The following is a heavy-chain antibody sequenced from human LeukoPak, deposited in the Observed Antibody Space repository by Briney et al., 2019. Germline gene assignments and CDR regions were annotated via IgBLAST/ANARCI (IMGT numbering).Heavy chain of an antibody. J-gene: IGHJ4*02. CDR1: GYTFTGYY. V-gene: IGHV1-2*02. CDR2: INPNSGGT. D-gene: IGHD5-18*01. CDR3: ARVRGATAMVNFDY. Sequence: ASVKVSCKASGYTFTGYYMHWVRQAPGQGLEWMGWINPNSGGTNYAQKFQGRVTMTRDTSISTAYMELSRLRSDDTAVYYCARVRGATAMVNFDYWGQGTLVTVSS.